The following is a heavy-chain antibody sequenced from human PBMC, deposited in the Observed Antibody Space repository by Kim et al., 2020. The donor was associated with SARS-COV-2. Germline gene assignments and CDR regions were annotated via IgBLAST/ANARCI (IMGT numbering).Heavy chain of an antibody. D-gene: IGHD3-9*01. V-gene: IGHV4-61*01. J-gene: IGHJ5*02. CDR3: ARVGGYFDWSAV. CDR1: GGSVSSGSYY. Sequence: SETLSLTCTVSGGSVSSGSYYWSWIRQPPGKGLEWIGYIYYSGSTNYNPSLKSRVTISVDTSKNQFSLKLSSVTAADTAVYYCARVGGYFDWSAVWGQGTLVTVSS. CDR2: IYYSGST.